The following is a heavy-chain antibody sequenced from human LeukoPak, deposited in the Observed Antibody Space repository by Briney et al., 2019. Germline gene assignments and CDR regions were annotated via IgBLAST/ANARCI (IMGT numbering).Heavy chain of an antibody. V-gene: IGHV1-2*02. Sequence: GSVTESLKVTGNTFTGHYMHWVRPAPGQGLEWVGWSNPESGGAKYAQKFQGRVTMTRDTSISTAYMELSRLRSDDTAVYYCARDLRQMVDYLDYWG. CDR3: ARDLRQMVDYLDY. CDR1: GNTFTGHY. D-gene: IGHD2-8*01. CDR2: SNPESGGA. J-gene: IGHJ4*01.